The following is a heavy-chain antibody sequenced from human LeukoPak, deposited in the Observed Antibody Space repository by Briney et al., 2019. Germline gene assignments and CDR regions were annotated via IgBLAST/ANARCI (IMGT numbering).Heavy chain of an antibody. CDR3: TRNSGSYYGEWFDP. V-gene: IGHV3-73*01. CDR2: IRSKANSYAT. Sequence: GSLRLSCAASGFTFSGSAMQWVRQASGKGLEWVGRIRSKANSYATAYAASVKGRFTISRDDSKNTAYLQMNSLKTEDTAVYYCTRNSGSYYGEWFDPWGQGTLVTVSS. CDR1: GFTFSGSA. J-gene: IGHJ5*02. D-gene: IGHD1-26*01.